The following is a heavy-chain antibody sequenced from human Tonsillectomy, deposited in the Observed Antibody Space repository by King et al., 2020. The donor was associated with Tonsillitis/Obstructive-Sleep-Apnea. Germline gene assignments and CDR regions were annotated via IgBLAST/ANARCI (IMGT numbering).Heavy chain of an antibody. J-gene: IGHJ6*03. Sequence: QLVQSGSELKKPGASVKVSCKASGYTFTSYAINWVRQAPGQGLEWMGWINTNTGNPTYAQGFTGRFVFSLDTSVSTAYLQINSLKPEDTGVYYCARGGSDIVVVPAAILYYSYYMDVWGKGTTVTVSS. CDR1: GYTFTSYA. CDR2: INTNTGNP. V-gene: IGHV7-4-1*02. D-gene: IGHD2-2*01. CDR3: ARGGSDIVVVPAAILYYSYYMDV.